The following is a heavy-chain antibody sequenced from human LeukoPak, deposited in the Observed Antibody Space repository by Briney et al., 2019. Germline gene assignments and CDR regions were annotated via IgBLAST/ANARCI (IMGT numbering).Heavy chain of an antibody. J-gene: IGHJ4*02. CDR2: IYYSGST. V-gene: IGHV4-61*05. D-gene: IGHD5-18*01. Sequence: PSETLSLTCTVSGGSISSSSYYWGWIRQPPGKGLEWIGYIYYSGSTNYNPSLKSRVTISVDTSKNQFSLKLSSVTAADTAVYYCARGYSYAYGIDYWGQGTLVTVSS. CDR1: GGSISSSSYY. CDR3: ARGYSYAYGIDY.